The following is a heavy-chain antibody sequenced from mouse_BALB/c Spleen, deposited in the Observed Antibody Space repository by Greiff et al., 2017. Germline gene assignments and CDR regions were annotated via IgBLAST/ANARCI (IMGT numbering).Heavy chain of an antibody. D-gene: IGHD2-1*01. CDR1: GFTFSSFG. CDR2: ISSGSSTI. J-gene: IGHJ4*01. V-gene: IGHV5-17*02. Sequence: EVKLMESGGGLVQPGGSRKLSCAASGFTFSSFGMHWVRQAPEKGLEWVAYISSGSSTIYYADTVKGRFSISRDNPKNTLFLQMTSLRSEDTAMYYCARGNYYGNPYAMDYWGQGTSVTVSS. CDR3: ARGNYYGNPYAMDY.